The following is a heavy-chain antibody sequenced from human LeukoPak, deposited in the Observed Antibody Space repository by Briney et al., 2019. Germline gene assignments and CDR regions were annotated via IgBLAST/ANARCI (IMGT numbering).Heavy chain of an antibody. CDR1: GGSFSGYY. CDR3: ARADQQRFDY. J-gene: IGHJ4*02. CDR2: INHSGST. Sequence: PSETLSLTCAVYGGSFSGYYWSWIRQPPGKGLEWIGEINHSGSTNYNPSLKSRVTISVDTSKNQFSLKLSSVTAADTAVYYCARADQQRFDYWGQRTLVTVSS. V-gene: IGHV4-34*01. D-gene: IGHD2-2*01.